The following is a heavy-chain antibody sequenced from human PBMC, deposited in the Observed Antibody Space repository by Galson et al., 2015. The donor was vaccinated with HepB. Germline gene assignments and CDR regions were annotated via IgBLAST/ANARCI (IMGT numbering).Heavy chain of an antibody. V-gene: IGHV4-38-2*02. Sequence: ETLSLTCTVSGYPISSGYYWGWIRQPPGKGLEWIGSIYHSGSTYYNSSLKSRVTTSVDTSKNQFSLKLSSVTAADTAVYYCARGMGYSYGPFDYWGQGTLVTVSS. CDR2: IYHSGST. D-gene: IGHD5-18*01. CDR1: GYPISSGYY. J-gene: IGHJ4*02. CDR3: ARGMGYSYGPFDY.